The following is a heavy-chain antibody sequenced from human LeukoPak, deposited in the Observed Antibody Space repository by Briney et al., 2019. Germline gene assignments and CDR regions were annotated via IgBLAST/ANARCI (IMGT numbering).Heavy chain of an antibody. J-gene: IGHJ4*02. Sequence: GGSLRLSCAASAFTFSSYSMNWVRQAPGKGLEWVAFIRNDGSNKYYADSVKGRFTISRDNTKNILYLQMNSLRAEDTAVYYCAKPGGASSIAYWGQGTLVTVSS. V-gene: IGHV3-30*02. CDR1: AFTFSSYS. CDR2: IRNDGSNK. D-gene: IGHD6-6*01. CDR3: AKPGGASSIAY.